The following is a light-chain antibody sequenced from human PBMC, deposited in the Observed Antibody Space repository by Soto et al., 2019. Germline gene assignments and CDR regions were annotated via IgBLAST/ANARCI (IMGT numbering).Light chain of an antibody. CDR3: QQYGNSPLT. V-gene: IGKV3-20*01. CDR1: QSVSSSY. CDR2: GAS. J-gene: IGKJ4*01. Sequence: IVLTQSPGPLSLSPGDSATLTCLASQSVSSSYLAWYQQKPGQAPRLLIYGASSRATGIPDRFSGSGSGTDFTLISNSLEPDDFAMYYCQQYGNSPLTFGGGTKVDI.